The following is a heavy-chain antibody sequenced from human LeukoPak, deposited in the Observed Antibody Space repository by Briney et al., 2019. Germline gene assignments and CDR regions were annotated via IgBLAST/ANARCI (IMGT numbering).Heavy chain of an antibody. V-gene: IGHV3-21*01. CDR2: ISSSSSYI. Sequence: PGGSLRLSCAASGFTFTSYSMNWVRQAPGKGLEWVSSISSSSSYIYYADSVKGRFTISRDNAKNSLYLQMNSLRAEDTAVYYCARGYNWNAGYYYYYGMDVWGQGTTVTVSS. CDR1: GFTFTSYS. CDR3: ARGYNWNAGYYYYYGMDV. D-gene: IGHD1-1*01. J-gene: IGHJ6*02.